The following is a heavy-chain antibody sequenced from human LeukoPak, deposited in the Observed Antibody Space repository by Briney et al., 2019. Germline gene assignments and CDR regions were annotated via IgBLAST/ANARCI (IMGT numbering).Heavy chain of an antibody. CDR3: ARVDSSSWYGNYYYYMDV. CDR2: IYYTGST. J-gene: IGHJ6*03. CDR1: GGSISSYY. V-gene: IGHV4-59*01. D-gene: IGHD6-13*01. Sequence: PSETLSLTCTVSGGSISSYYWNWIRQPPGKGLEWIGYIYYTGSTNYNPSLKSRVTISVDTSKNQFSLKLSSVTAADTAVYFCARVDSSSWYGNYYYYMDVWGKGTTVTISS.